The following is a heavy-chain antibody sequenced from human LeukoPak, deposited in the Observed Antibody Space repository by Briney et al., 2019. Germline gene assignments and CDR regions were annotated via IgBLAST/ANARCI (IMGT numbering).Heavy chain of an antibody. V-gene: IGHV4-39*01. Sequence: PSETLSLTCTVSGGSITSSIDYWGWVRQPPGRGLEWIATIYYSTSTQYNPSLKSRVTMSVDTSKNQFSLKLSSMTAADTAVYYCARHQCSGTRCYNFYFYGMDVWGQGTTVTVSS. CDR2: IYYSTST. J-gene: IGHJ6*02. CDR1: GGSITSSIDY. D-gene: IGHD2-2*02. CDR3: ARHQCSGTRCYNFYFYGMDV.